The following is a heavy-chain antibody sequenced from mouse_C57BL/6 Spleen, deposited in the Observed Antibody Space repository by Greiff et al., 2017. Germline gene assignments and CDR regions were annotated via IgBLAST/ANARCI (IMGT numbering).Heavy chain of an antibody. V-gene: IGHV1-62-2*01. CDR2: FYPGSGSI. Sequence: QVQLKESGAELVKPGASVKLSCKASGYTFTEYTIHWVKQRSGQGLEWIGWFYPGSGSIKYNEKFKDKATLTAAKSSSTVYMELSRLTSEDSAVYFCARHEDRGYERFAYWGQGTLVTVSA. CDR1: GYTFTEYT. D-gene: IGHD2-2*01. J-gene: IGHJ3*01. CDR3: ARHEDRGYERFAY.